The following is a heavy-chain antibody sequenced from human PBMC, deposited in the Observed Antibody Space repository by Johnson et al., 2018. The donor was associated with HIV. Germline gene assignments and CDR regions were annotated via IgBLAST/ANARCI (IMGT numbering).Heavy chain of an antibody. CDR1: GFTFSSYW. V-gene: IGHV3-74*01. CDR2: INSDGSST. CDR3: ARAVTPFGDWEAFDI. Sequence: VQLVESGGGLVQPGGSLRLSCAASGFTFSSYWMHWVRQAPGKGLVWVSRINSDGSSTSYADSVKGRFPISRDNAKNTLYLQMNSLRAEDTAVYYCARAVTPFGDWEAFDIWGQGTMVTVS. J-gene: IGHJ3*02. D-gene: IGHD3-10*01.